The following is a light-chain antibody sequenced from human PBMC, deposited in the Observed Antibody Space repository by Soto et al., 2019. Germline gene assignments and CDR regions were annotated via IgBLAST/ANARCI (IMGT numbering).Light chain of an antibody. CDR1: SSDVGGYNY. J-gene: IGLJ1*01. V-gene: IGLV2-14*01. CDR3: SSYTSSSTLYV. CDR2: EVT. Sequence: QSALTQPAPVSGSPGQSITISCTGTSSDVGGYNYVCWYKQHPGKAPQLMIYEVTKRPSGVSDRFSGSKSGNTASLTISGLQAEDEADYYCSSYTSSSTLYVFGTGTKVTVL.